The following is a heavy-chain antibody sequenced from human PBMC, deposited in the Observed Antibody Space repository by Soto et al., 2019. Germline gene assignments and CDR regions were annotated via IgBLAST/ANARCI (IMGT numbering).Heavy chain of an antibody. V-gene: IGHV2-5*02. CDR3: ARYVATSPAGWFEP. Sequence: KESGPTLVKPTQTLTLTCTFSGFSLTNNGEAVGWFRQSPGKALEWLVPIYWDDDNRYNPTLRTRLSTTKDTSKNQVVLTLTNMDPVDTATYYCARYVATSPAGWFEPWGQGIPVTVSS. CDR2: IYWDDDN. D-gene: IGHD3-10*02. J-gene: IGHJ5*02. CDR1: GFSLTNNGEA.